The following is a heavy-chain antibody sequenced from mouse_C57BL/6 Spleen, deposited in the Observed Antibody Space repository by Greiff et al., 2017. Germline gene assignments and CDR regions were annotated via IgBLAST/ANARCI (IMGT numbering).Heavy chain of an antibody. J-gene: IGHJ1*03. CDR1: GYTFTDYN. Sequence: VQLKQSGPELVKPGASVKMSCKASGYTFTDYNMHWVKQSHGKSLEWVGYINPNNGGTSYNQKFKGKATLTVNKSSSTAYMELRSLTSEGSAVYYCARGVTGGFDVWGTGTTVTVSA. D-gene: IGHD4-1*01. CDR3: ARGVTGGFDV. V-gene: IGHV1-22*01. CDR2: INPNNGGT.